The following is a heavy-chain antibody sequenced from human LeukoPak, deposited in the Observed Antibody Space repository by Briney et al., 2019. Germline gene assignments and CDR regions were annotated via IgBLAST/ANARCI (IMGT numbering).Heavy chain of an antibody. CDR3: AKTQVFYGDYPLFDY. V-gene: IGHV3-30*18. CDR1: GFTFSSYG. D-gene: IGHD4-17*01. CDR2: ISYDGSNK. Sequence: GGSLRLSCAASGFTFSSYGMHWVRQAPGKGLEWVAVISYDGSNKYYADSVKGRFTISRDNSKNTLYLQMNSLRAEDTAVYYCAKTQVFYGDYPLFDYWGQGTLVTVSS. J-gene: IGHJ4*02.